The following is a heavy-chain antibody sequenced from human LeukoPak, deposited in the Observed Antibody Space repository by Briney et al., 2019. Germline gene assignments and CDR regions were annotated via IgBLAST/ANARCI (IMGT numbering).Heavy chain of an antibody. D-gene: IGHD6-19*01. J-gene: IGHJ3*02. CDR1: GDSISLSFYY. V-gene: IGHV4-39*07. CDR2: VYYSGTT. Sequence: PSETLSLTCSVSGDSISLSFYYWGWIRQPPGKALEWIGSVYYSGTTSYNPSLKSRVTVSVDTSKNQFSLKLSSVTAADTAVYYCARVHSSGWYAFDIWGQGTMVTVSS. CDR3: ARVHSSGWYAFDI.